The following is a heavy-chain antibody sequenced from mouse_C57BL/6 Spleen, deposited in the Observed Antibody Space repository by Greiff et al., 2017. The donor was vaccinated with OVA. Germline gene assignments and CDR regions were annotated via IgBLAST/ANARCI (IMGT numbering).Heavy chain of an antibody. CDR2: ISDGGSYT. V-gene: IGHV5-4*01. CDR1: GFTFSSYA. D-gene: IGHD1-1*01. CDR3: ARDGDYYYGSSYYFDV. J-gene: IGHJ1*03. Sequence: EVKLQESGGGLVKPGGSLKLSCAASGFTFSSYAMSWVRQTPEKRLEWVATISDGGSYTYYPDNVKGRFTISRDNAKNNLYLQMSHLKSEDTAMYYCARDGDYYYGSSYYFDVWGTGTTVTVSS.